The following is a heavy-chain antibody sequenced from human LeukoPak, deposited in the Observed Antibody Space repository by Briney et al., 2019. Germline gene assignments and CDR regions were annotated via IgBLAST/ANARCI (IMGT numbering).Heavy chain of an antibody. D-gene: IGHD5-18*01. CDR3: ASIQLWFRYYFDY. J-gene: IGHJ4*02. Sequence: GGSLTLSCAASGFTLSSYWMSWVRQAPGKGLEWVANIKQDGSEKYYVDSVKGRFTISRDNAKNSLYLQMNSLRAEDTAVYYCASIQLWFRYYFDYWGQGTLVTVSS. V-gene: IGHV3-7*03. CDR1: GFTLSSYW. CDR2: IKQDGSEK.